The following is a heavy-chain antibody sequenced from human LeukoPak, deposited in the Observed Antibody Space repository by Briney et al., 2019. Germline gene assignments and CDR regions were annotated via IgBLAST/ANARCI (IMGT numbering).Heavy chain of an antibody. D-gene: IGHD1-26*01. CDR3: SRDPTYYLRYGYFDY. V-gene: IGHV3-21*01. CDR1: GFTLSSSA. J-gene: IGHJ4*02. CDR2: INNVGSHI. Sequence: GGSLRLSCAASGFTLSSSAMNWVHQAPGKGLEWVSSINNVGSHIYYAGSVKGRFTISRDNTKNSLYLQMNSLRAEDTAVYYCSRDPTYYLRYGYFDYWGQGALVTVSS.